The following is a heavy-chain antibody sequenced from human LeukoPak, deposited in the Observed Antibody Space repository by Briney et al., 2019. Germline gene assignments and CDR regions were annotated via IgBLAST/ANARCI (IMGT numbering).Heavy chain of an antibody. J-gene: IGHJ4*02. CDR3: ARTRYYGSGSYYKRGFDY. V-gene: IGHV1-2*02. CDR1: GYTFTSYY. Sequence: ASVKVSCKASGYTFTSYYMHWVRQAPGQGLEWMGWINPNSGGTNYAQKFQGRVTMTRDTSISTAYMELSRLRSDDTAVYYCARTRYYGSGSYYKRGFDYWGQGTLVTVSS. D-gene: IGHD3-10*01. CDR2: INPNSGGT.